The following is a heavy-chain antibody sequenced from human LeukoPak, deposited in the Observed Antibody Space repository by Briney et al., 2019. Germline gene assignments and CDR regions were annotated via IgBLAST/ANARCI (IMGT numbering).Heavy chain of an antibody. CDR3: AKDYYDSSGLLDY. Sequence: GGSLRLSCAASGFTFSSYAMSWVRQAPGKGLEWVSSISGSGGSTYYADSVKGRFTISRDNSKNTLYLQMNSLRAEDTAVYYCAKDYYDSSGLLDYWGQGTLVTVSS. CDR1: GFTFSSYA. J-gene: IGHJ4*02. CDR2: ISGSGGST. D-gene: IGHD3-22*01. V-gene: IGHV3-23*01.